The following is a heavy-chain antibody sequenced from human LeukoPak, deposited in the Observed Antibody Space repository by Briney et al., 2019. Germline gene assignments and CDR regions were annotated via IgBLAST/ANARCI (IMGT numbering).Heavy chain of an antibody. CDR3: VREHRIAVAGTHYYGMDV. V-gene: IGHV1-46*01. J-gene: IGHJ6*02. D-gene: IGHD6-19*01. Sequence: ASVKVSCKASGYTVTSYYMHWVRQAPGQGLEWMGIINPSGGSTSYAQKFQGRVTMTRDTSTSTVYMELSSLRSEDTAVYYCVREHRIAVAGTHYYGMDVWGQGTTVTVSS. CDR2: INPSGGST. CDR1: GYTVTSYY.